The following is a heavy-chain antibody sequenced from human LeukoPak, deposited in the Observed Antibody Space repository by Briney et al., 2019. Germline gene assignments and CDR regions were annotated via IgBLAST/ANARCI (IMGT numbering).Heavy chain of an antibody. Sequence: PSETLSLTCAVSGGSINSSGFYWGWIRQPPGKGLEWIGSFYSSGSTYYNPSLKSRVTISVDTSRNQFSLKLTSVTAADTAVYYCARRILGKTSGSWGQGTLVTVSS. J-gene: IGHJ5*02. V-gene: IGHV4-39*01. CDR3: ARRILGKTSGS. CDR2: FYSSGST. D-gene: IGHD7-27*01. CDR1: GGSINSSGFY.